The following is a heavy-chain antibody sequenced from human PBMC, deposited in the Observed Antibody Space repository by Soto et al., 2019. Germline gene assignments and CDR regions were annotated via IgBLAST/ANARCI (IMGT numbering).Heavy chain of an antibody. D-gene: IGHD5-18*01. CDR2: ISSSSSYA. CDR1: GFIFSDYY. V-gene: IGHV3-11*06. CDR3: ARDRDTPGSYYYGLDV. J-gene: IGHJ6*02. Sequence: QVQLVESGGGLVKPGGSLRLSCAASGFIFSDYYMSWIRQAPGKGLEWVSYISSSSSYADYADSVKGRFTISRDNAKNSLYLQMNSRRAEDTAVYYCARDRDTPGSYYYGLDVGGQGTTVTVSS.